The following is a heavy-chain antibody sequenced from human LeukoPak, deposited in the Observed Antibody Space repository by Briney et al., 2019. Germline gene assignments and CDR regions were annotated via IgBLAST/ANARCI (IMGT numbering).Heavy chain of an antibody. D-gene: IGHD1-1*01. J-gene: IGHJ4*02. CDR1: GYMVSDYY. CDR3: ASVRDNAYDY. Sequence: ASVTVSCKTSGYMVSDYYMHWVRQAPGQGLEWMGWLRGDTGDTDSPQKFKGRVTMTRDTATNTAYMQLSRLTYDDTAIYFCASVRDNAYDYWGQGTLVTVSS. V-gene: IGHV1-2*02. CDR2: LRGDTGDT.